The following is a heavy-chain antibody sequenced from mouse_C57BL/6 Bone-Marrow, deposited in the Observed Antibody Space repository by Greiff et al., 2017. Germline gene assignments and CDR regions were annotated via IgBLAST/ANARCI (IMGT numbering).Heavy chain of an antibody. CDR1: GYTFTDYE. J-gene: IGHJ3*01. CDR3: ARSYYCGSSYSAWFAY. Sequence: QVQLQQSGAELVRPGASVTLSCKASGYTFTDYEMHWVKQTPVHGLEWIGAIDPETGGTAYNQKFKGKAILTADKSSSTAYMELRSLTSEDSAVYYCARSYYCGSSYSAWFAYWGQGTLVTVSA. CDR2: IDPETGGT. D-gene: IGHD1-1*01. V-gene: IGHV1-15*01.